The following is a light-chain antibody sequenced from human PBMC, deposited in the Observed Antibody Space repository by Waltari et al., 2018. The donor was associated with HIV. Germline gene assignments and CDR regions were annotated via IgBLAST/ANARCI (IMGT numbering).Light chain of an antibody. CDR1: DVETYDI. CDR2: DVT. V-gene: IGLV2-23*02. J-gene: IGLJ3*02. CDR3: CTFSGRSSTWV. Sequence: QSALTQPASVSGSPGQSITVCCTGDVETYDIVSWYQVHPGRAPKLIIHDVTKRPSGVSSRFSASKSGNTASLTISGLEAEDESLYYCCTFSGRSSTWVFGGGTQVTVL.